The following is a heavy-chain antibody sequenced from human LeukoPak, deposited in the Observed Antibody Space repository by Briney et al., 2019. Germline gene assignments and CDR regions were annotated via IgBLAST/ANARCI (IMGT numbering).Heavy chain of an antibody. CDR3: ARGSSGNNWFDP. V-gene: IGHV4-31*03. D-gene: IGHD3-10*01. CDR1: GGSISCGGYY. Sequence: ASQTLSLTCTVSGGSISCGGYYWSWIRQHPGKGLEWIGYIYYSGSTYYNPSLKSRVTISVDTSKNQFSLKLSSVTAADTAVYYCARGSSGNNWFDPGGQGTLVTVSS. CDR2: IYYSGST. J-gene: IGHJ5*02.